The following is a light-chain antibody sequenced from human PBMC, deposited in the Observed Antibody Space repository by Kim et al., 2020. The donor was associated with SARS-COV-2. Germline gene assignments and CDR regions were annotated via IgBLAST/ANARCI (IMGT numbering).Light chain of an antibody. CDR1: QTINDR. CDR2: AAS. CDR3: QQSYTTPYT. J-gene: IGKJ2*01. Sequence: DIQMTQSPSSLSASVGDRVTLTCRASQTINDRLNWYQQRPGKAPKLLIYAASTLQRGVPSRFRGSGSGTDFTLSISSLEAEDLATYYCQQSYTTPYTFGQGTKLEI. V-gene: IGKV1-39*01.